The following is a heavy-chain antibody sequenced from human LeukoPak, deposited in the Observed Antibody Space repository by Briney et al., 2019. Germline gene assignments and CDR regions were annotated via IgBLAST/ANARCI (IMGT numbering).Heavy chain of an antibody. D-gene: IGHD3-10*01. Sequence: ASVKVSCKASGYTFTSYGISWVRQAPGQGLEWMGWINPNSGGTNYAQKFQGRVTMTRDTSISTAYMELSRLRSDDTAVYYCARGGHYYGSGSRGPAFDYWGQGTLVTVSS. CDR2: INPNSGGT. J-gene: IGHJ4*02. CDR3: ARGGHYYGSGSRGPAFDY. CDR1: GYTFTSYG. V-gene: IGHV1-2*02.